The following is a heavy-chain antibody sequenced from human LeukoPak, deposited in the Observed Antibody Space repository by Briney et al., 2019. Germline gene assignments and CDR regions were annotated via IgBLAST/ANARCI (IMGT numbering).Heavy chain of an antibody. V-gene: IGHV3-30*18. D-gene: IGHD5-12*01. J-gene: IGHJ4*02. Sequence: GGSLRLSCAASGFTFSSYGMHWVRQAPGKGLEWVAVISYDGSNKYYADSVKGRFTISRDNSKNTLYLQMNSLRAEDTAVYYCAKVGVATMGGDYWGQGTLVTVSS. CDR2: ISYDGSNK. CDR1: GFTFSSYG. CDR3: AKVGVATMGGDY.